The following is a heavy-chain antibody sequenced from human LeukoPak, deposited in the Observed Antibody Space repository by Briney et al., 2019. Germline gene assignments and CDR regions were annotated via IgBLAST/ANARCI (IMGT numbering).Heavy chain of an antibody. Sequence: GASVKVSCKASGYTFTGYYMHWVRQAPGQGLEWMGWINPNSGGTNYAQKFQGRATMTRDTSISTAYMELSRLRSDDTAVYYCARDQLLRYFDWLLPYEYYFDYWGQGTLVTVSS. CDR3: ARDQLLRYFDWLLPYEYYFDY. CDR1: GYTFTGYY. CDR2: INPNSGGT. V-gene: IGHV1-2*02. D-gene: IGHD3-9*01. J-gene: IGHJ4*02.